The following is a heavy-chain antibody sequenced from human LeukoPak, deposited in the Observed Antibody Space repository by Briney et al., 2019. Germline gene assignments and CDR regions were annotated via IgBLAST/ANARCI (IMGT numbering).Heavy chain of an antibody. D-gene: IGHD3-10*01. V-gene: IGHV4-38-2*02. CDR1: GYSISSGYY. CDR2: IYHSGST. Sequence: ASETLSLTCTVSGYSISSGYYWGWIRQPPGKGLEWIGSIYHSGSTYYNPSLKSRVTISVDTSKNQFSLKLSSVTAADTAVYYCARDTIWFGEPTPTWFDPRGQGTRVTVSS. J-gene: IGHJ5*02. CDR3: ARDTIWFGEPTPTWFDP.